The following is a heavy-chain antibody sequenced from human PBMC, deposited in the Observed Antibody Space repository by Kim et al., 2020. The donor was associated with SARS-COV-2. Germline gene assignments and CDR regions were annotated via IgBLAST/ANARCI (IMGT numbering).Heavy chain of an antibody. V-gene: IGHV3-48*02. CDR3: ARGSGRGFDR. D-gene: IGHD1-26*01. Sequence: GGSLRLSCAASGFTFSGYSMHWVRQAPGKGLEWVSYITGNSNTIYYADSVRGRFSISRDNDKNSLYLQMNGLRDEDTATYYCARGSGRGFDRWGQGTMVT. CDR2: ITGNSNTI. CDR1: GFTFSGYS. J-gene: IGHJ3*02.